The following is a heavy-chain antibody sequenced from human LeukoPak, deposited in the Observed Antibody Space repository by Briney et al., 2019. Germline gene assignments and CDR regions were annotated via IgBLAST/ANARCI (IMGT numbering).Heavy chain of an antibody. CDR1: GFTVSSNY. D-gene: IGHD3-10*01. J-gene: IGHJ3*02. Sequence: GGSLRLSCAASGFTVSSNYMSWVRQAPGKGLEWVSVIYSGGSTYYADSVKGRFTISRDNSKNTLYLQMNSLRAEDTAVYYCARKKRGSGSYYNVDDAFDIWGQGTMVTVSS. CDR3: ARKKRGSGSYYNVDDAFDI. V-gene: IGHV3-66*02. CDR2: IYSGGST.